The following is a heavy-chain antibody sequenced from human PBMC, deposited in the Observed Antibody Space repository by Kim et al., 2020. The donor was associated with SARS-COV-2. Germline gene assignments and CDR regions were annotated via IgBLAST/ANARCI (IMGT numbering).Heavy chain of an antibody. CDR2: LNPSTGGT. CDR1: GYTFTSYY. J-gene: IGHJ4*02. V-gene: IGHV1-2*06. D-gene: IGHD6-13*01. CDR3: ARDLGFLSYSSSWGDRVFDY. Sequence: ASVKVSCKASGYTFTSYYIHWVRQAPGQGLEWLGRLNPSTGGTTYAQKFQGRVTMTSDTSITTAHMGLSSLRSDDTAVYYCARDLGFLSYSSSWGDRVFDYWGQGVLVTVSS.